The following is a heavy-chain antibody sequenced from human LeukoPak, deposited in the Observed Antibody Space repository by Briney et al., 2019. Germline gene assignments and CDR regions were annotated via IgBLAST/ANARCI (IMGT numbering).Heavy chain of an antibody. CDR2: ISWNSGSI. CDR3: AKANGGAEVY. J-gene: IGHJ4*02. V-gene: IGHV3-9*01. Sequence: PGGSLRLSCAASGFTFDDYAMHWVRQAPGKGLEWVSGISWNSGSIGYADSVKGRFTISRDNSKNTLYLQMNSLRAEDTAVYYCAKANGGAEVYWGQGTLVTVSS. CDR1: GFTFDDYA. D-gene: IGHD2-8*01.